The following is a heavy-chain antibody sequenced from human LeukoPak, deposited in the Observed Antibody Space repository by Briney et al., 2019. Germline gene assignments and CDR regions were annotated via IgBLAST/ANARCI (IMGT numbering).Heavy chain of an antibody. CDR1: GFSLSTSDVG. D-gene: IGHD3-16*01. CDR2: IYWNDDK. V-gene: IGHV2-5*01. CDR3: AHVRSLGGFFGGYDMDV. J-gene: IGHJ6*02. Sequence: SGPTLVKPTQTVTLTCSFSGFSLSTSDVGVAWIRQAPGKAQEWLTLIYWNDDKRYSPSLRSRLTITKDSSGNQVILTMTNMDPTDTATYFCAHVRSLGGFFGGYDMDVWGQGTTVTVSS.